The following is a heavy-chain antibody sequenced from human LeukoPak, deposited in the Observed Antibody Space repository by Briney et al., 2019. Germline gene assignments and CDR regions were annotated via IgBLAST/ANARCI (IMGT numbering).Heavy chain of an antibody. Sequence: GASLRLSCAASGFTFSSYAMSWVRQAPGKGLEWVSAISGSGGSTYYADSVKGRFTISRDNSKNTLYLQMNSLRAEDTAVYYCAKDLDDFWSGYYSGAFDIWGQGTMVTVSS. CDR2: ISGSGGST. CDR3: AKDLDDFWSGYYSGAFDI. V-gene: IGHV3-23*01. CDR1: GFTFSSYA. J-gene: IGHJ3*02. D-gene: IGHD3-3*01.